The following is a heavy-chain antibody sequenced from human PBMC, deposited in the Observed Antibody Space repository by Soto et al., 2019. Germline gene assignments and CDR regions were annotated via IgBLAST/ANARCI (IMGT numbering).Heavy chain of an antibody. D-gene: IGHD1-26*01. CDR1: GFTFGDYG. CDR3: AKEGSPKVSRWDDY. Sequence: QVQLAESGGGMVQPGGSLRLSCAASGFTFGDYGIDWIRQAPGKGLEWVAVISHEGGTQYYADSVRGRITVSRDNSKNIVYLQMDSLRPEDTAVYFCAKEGSPKVSRWDDYWGQGTLVTVSS. J-gene: IGHJ4*02. V-gene: IGHV3-30*18. CDR2: ISHEGGTQ.